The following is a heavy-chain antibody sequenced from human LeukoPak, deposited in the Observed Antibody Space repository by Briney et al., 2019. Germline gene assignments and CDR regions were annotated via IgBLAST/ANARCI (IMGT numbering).Heavy chain of an antibody. CDR2: ISSSGSTI. Sequence: PGGSLRLSCAASGFTFSSYEMNWVRQAPGKGLEWVSYISSSGSTIYYADSVKGRFTISRDNAKNSLYLQMNSLRAEDTAVYYCARVPHYCSGGSCYSGGGFFDYWSQGTLVTVSS. J-gene: IGHJ4*02. CDR1: GFTFSSYE. CDR3: ARVPHYCSGGSCYSGGGFFDY. V-gene: IGHV3-48*03. D-gene: IGHD2-15*01.